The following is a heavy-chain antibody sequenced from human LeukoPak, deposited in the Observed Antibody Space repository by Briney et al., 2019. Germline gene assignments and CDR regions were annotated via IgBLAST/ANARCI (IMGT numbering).Heavy chain of an antibody. D-gene: IGHD2-21*02. J-gene: IGHJ4*02. CDR2: ISSSGGST. CDR1: GFTFSSYA. V-gene: IGHV3-23*01. Sequence: GGSLRLSCAASGFTFSSYAMSWVRQAPGKGLEWVSAISSSGGSTYYADSVKGRFTISRDNSKNTPYLQMNSLRAEDTAVYYCAKVPLVTAFKYFDYWGQGTLVTVSS. CDR3: AKVPLVTAFKYFDY.